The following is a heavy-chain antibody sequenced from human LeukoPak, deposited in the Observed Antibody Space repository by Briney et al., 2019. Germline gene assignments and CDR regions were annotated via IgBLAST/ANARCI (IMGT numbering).Heavy chain of an antibody. CDR1: GGTYNSYA. Sequence: GASVKVSCKASGGTYNSYAINWVRQAPGQGLEWMGRIIPLLDITYYTQKSQGRVTFTADKSTNTAYMELTSLRSNDTAIYYCARDDVGHTGGAYWGQGTLVTVSS. D-gene: IGHD1-26*01. CDR3: ARDDVGHTGGAY. J-gene: IGHJ4*02. CDR2: IIPLLDIT. V-gene: IGHV1-69*04.